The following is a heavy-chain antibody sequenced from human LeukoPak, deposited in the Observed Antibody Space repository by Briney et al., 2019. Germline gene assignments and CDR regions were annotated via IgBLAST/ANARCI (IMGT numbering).Heavy chain of an antibody. J-gene: IGHJ4*02. Sequence: GGSLRLSCAASGFTFSSYWMNWVRQAPDKGLEWVARINTDGSDAVYAGSVKGRFTISRDNTQNTLHLQMHSLRAEDTAMYYCARVYGGPFDLWGQGNLVTVSS. CDR3: ARVYGGPFDL. V-gene: IGHV3-74*01. CDR2: INTDGSDA. D-gene: IGHD4-23*01. CDR1: GFTFSSYW.